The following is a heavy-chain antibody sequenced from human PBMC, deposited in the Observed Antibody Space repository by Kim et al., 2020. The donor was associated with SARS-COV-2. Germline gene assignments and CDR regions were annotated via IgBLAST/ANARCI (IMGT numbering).Heavy chain of an antibody. CDR2: INPSGGST. J-gene: IGHJ5*02. CDR1: GYTFTSYY. D-gene: IGHD2-2*02. CDR3: ARSPDIVVVPAAIQEGWFDP. Sequence: ASVKVSCKASGYTFTSYYMHWVRQAPGQGLEWMGIINPSGGSTSYAQKFQGRVTMTRDTSTSTVYMELSSLRSEDTAVYYCARSPDIVVVPAAIQEGWFDPWGQRTLVTVSS. V-gene: IGHV1-46*01.